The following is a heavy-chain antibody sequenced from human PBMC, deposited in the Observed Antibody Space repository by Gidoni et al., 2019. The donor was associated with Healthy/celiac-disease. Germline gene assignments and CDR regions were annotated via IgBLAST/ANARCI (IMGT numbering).Heavy chain of an antibody. Sequence: EVQLVESGGSLVQPGRSLRLSCAASGFTFDDYAMHWVRQAPGKGLEWVSGISWNSGSIGYADSVKGRFTISRDNAKNSLYLQMNSLRAEDTALYYCAKDILPWDSGSREGNAFDIWGQGTMVTVSS. CDR1: GFTFDDYA. D-gene: IGHD1-26*01. CDR3: AKDILPWDSGSREGNAFDI. V-gene: IGHV3-9*01. CDR2: ISWNSGSI. J-gene: IGHJ3*02.